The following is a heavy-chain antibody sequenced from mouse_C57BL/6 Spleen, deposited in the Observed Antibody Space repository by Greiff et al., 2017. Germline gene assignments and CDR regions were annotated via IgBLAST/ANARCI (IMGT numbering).Heavy chain of an antibody. J-gene: IGHJ3*01. D-gene: IGHD2-2*01. CDR3: TTLRYGYSRFWFAY. V-gene: IGHV14-1*01. CDR1: GFNIKDYY. CDR2: IDPEDGDT. Sequence: EVKLLESGAELVRPGASVKLSCTASGFNIKDYYMHWVKQRPEQGLEWIGRIDPEDGDTEYAPKFQGKATMTADTSSNTAYLQLSSLTSEDTAVYYCTTLRYGYSRFWFAYWGQGTLVTVSA.